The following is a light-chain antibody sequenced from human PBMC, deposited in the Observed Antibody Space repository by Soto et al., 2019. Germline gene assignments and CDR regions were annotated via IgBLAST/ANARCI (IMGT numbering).Light chain of an antibody. J-gene: IGLJ1*01. CDR2: DVS. Sequence: QSALTQPASVSGSPGQSITISCTGTSSDVGGYNYVSWYQQHPGKAPKLMIYDVSNRPSGVSNRFYCSKSGNTASLTISGLQAEDEADYYCSSYTSSSLYVFGTGTKLTV. CDR3: SSYTSSSLYV. V-gene: IGLV2-14*01. CDR1: SSDVGGYNY.